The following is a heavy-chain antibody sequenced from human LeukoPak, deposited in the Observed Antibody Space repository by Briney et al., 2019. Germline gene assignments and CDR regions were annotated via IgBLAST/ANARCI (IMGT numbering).Heavy chain of an antibody. V-gene: IGHV1-18*01. CDR1: GYTFTSYG. J-gene: IGHJ4*02. CDR2: ISAYNGNT. Sequence: ASVKVSCKASGYTFTSYGISWVRQAPGQGLEWMGLISAYNGNTNYAQKLQGRVTMTTDTSTSTAYMELRSLRSDDTAVYYCARGGHYYDSSGYPYYFDYWGQGTLVTVSS. D-gene: IGHD3-22*01. CDR3: ARGGHYYDSSGYPYYFDY.